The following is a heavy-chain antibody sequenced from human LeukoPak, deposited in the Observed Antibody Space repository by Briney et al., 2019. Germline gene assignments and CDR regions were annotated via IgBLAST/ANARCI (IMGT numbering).Heavy chain of an antibody. Sequence: ASVKVSCKVSGYTLTELSMHWVRQAPGKGLEWMGGFDPEDGETIFAQKFQGRVTMTEDTSTDTAYMELSSLRSEDTAVYYCATGYGPMVQGVIIYYWGQGTLVTISS. CDR3: ATGYGPMVQGVIIYY. CDR1: GYTLTELS. CDR2: FDPEDGET. D-gene: IGHD3-10*01. V-gene: IGHV1-24*01. J-gene: IGHJ4*02.